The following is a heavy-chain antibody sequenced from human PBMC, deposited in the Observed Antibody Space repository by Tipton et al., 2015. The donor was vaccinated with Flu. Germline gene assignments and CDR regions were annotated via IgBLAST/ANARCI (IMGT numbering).Heavy chain of an antibody. J-gene: IGHJ2*01. Sequence: TLSLTCAVYGGSFSGYYWSWIRQPPGKGLEWIGEINHSGSTNYNPSLKSRVTISVDTSKNQFSLKLSSVTAADTAVYYCARGGGGWYRDWYFDLWGRGTLVTVSS. V-gene: IGHV4-34*01. CDR3: ARGGGGWYRDWYFDL. CDR1: GGSFSGYY. CDR2: INHSGST. D-gene: IGHD6-19*01.